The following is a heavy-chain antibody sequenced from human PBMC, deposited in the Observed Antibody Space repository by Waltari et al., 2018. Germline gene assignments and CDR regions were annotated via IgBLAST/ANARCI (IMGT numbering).Heavy chain of an antibody. Sequence: EVQLVESGGGLVQPGGSLRLSCAASGFTFSYSWLNWVRQAPGKGLEGVANINQDGSEKNYVDSVRGRFTISRDNTKNSLYLQMNSLRAEDTAVYYCARIYNSSWYFFDSWGRGTLVAVSS. J-gene: IGHJ4*02. CDR3: ARIYNSSWYFFDS. CDR1: GFTFSYSW. CDR2: INQDGSEK. V-gene: IGHV3-7*01. D-gene: IGHD6-13*01.